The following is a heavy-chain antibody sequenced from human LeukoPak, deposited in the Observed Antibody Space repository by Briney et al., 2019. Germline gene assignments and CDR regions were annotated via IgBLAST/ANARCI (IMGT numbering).Heavy chain of an antibody. D-gene: IGHD6-13*01. V-gene: IGHV1-2*02. CDR1: GYTFTGYY. CDR2: INPNSGGT. J-gene: IGHJ5*02. CDR3: ARYPFSSWYLWFDP. Sequence: ASVKVSCEASGYTFTGYYMHWVRQAPGQGLEWMGWINPNSGGTNYAQKFQGRVTMTRDTSISTAYMELSRLRSDDTAVYYCARYPFSSWYLWFDPWGQGTLVTVSS.